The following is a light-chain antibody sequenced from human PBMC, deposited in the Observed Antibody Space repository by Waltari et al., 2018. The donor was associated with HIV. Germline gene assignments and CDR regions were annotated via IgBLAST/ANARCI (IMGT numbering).Light chain of an antibody. CDR3: SSYTSSSTVV. J-gene: IGLJ3*02. CDR1: TSDVGGYNN. Sequence: QSAPTQPASVSGSPGQSITISCTGTTSDVGGYNNVPGYHQHPGKAPKLMIYEVSNRPSGVSNRLSGSKSGNTASLTISGLQAEDEADYYCSSYTSSSTVVFGGGTKLTVL. V-gene: IGLV2-14*01. CDR2: EVS.